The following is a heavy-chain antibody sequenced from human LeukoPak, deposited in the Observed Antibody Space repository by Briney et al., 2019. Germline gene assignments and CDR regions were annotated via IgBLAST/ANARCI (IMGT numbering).Heavy chain of an antibody. Sequence: SETLSLTCAVYGGSFSGYYWSWIRQPPGKGLEWIGEINHSGSTNYNPSLKSRATISVDTSKNQFSLKLSSVTAADTAVYYCASEHYDYVWGSYRRGVYWGQGTLVTVSS. CDR2: INHSGST. CDR1: GGSFSGYY. D-gene: IGHD3-16*02. J-gene: IGHJ4*02. V-gene: IGHV4-34*01. CDR3: ASEHYDYVWGSYRRGVY.